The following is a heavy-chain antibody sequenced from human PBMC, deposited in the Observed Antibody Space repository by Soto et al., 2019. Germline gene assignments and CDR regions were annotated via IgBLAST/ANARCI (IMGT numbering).Heavy chain of an antibody. V-gene: IGHV3-23*01. J-gene: IGHJ4*02. D-gene: IGHD3-16*01. Sequence: GGSLRLFCVASGFTFSTYAMSWVRQAPGKGLEWVSAISGSGGGTYYADSVKGRFTISRDNSKNTLYLQMNSLRAEDTALYYCAKDHWGSYSGQGTLVTVSS. CDR1: GFTFSTYA. CDR2: ISGSGGGT. CDR3: AKDHWGSY.